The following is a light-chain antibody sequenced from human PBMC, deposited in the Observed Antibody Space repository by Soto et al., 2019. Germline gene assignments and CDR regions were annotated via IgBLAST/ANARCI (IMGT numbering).Light chain of an antibody. Sequence: QSVLTQPPSASGTPGQRVTISCSGSSSNIGSNYVYWYQQLPGTAPKLLIYSNNQRPSGVPDRFSGSKSGTSASPAISGLRSEDEADYYCAAWDDSLSGVVFGGGTQLTVL. CDR3: AAWDDSLSGVV. CDR2: SNN. J-gene: IGLJ2*01. CDR1: SSNIGSNY. V-gene: IGLV1-47*02.